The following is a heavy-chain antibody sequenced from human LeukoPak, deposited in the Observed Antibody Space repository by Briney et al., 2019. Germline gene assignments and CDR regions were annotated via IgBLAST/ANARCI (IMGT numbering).Heavy chain of an antibody. J-gene: IGHJ4*02. CDR1: GYTFTGYY. CDR3: AGRGIAARRGREELDY. D-gene: IGHD6-6*01. V-gene: IGHV1-2*02. Sequence: ASVKVSCKASGYTFTGYYMHWVRQAPGQGLEWMGWINPNSGGTNYAQKFQGRVTMTRDTSISTAYMELSRLRSDDTAVYYCAGRGIAARRGREELDYWGQGTLVTVSS. CDR2: INPNSGGT.